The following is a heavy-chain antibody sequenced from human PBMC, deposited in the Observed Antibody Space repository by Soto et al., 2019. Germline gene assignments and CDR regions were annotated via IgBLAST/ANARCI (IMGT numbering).Heavy chain of an antibody. CDR1: GFTFSSYD. Sequence: EVQLVESGGGLVQPGGSLRLSCAASGFTFSSYDMHWVRQATGKGLEWVSAIGTAGDTYYPGSVKGRLTISRENAKNSLYLQMNSLRAGDTAVYYCAREYYGDDAFDIWGQGTMVTVSS. J-gene: IGHJ3*02. D-gene: IGHD3-3*01. V-gene: IGHV3-13*01. CDR3: AREYYGDDAFDI. CDR2: IGTAGDT.